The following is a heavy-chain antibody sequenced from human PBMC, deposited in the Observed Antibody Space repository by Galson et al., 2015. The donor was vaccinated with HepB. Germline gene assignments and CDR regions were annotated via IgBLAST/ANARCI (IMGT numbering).Heavy chain of an antibody. D-gene: IGHD5-24*01. Sequence: SVKVSCKASGYTFTTYYIHWVRQAPGQGLEWMGMINPCGGSTTYAQKFQGRDTMTRDTSTSTVYMELSSLRSEDTAVYFCARDLFGYIGFWGQGTLVTVSS. V-gene: IGHV1-46*01. CDR2: INPCGGST. J-gene: IGHJ4*02. CDR1: GYTFTTYY. CDR3: ARDLFGYIGF.